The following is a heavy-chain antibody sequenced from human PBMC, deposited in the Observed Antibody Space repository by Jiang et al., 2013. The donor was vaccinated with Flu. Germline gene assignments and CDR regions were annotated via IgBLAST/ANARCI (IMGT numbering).Heavy chain of an antibody. D-gene: IGHD6-13*01. CDR2: IYYSGST. CDR3: AREGQQQSSKPNWFDP. Sequence: GPGLVKPSETLSLTCTVSGGSISSYYWSWIRQPPGKGLEWIGYIYYSGSTNYNPSLKSRVTISVDTSKNQFSLKLSSVTAADTAVYYCAREGQQQSSKPNWFDPWGQGTLVTVSS. J-gene: IGHJ5*02. V-gene: IGHV4-59*01. CDR1: GGSISSYY.